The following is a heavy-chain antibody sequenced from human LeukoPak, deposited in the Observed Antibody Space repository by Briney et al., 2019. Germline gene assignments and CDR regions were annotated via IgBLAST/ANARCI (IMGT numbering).Heavy chain of an antibody. CDR2: IIPIFGTA. Sequence: SVKVSCKASGGTFSSYAISWVRQAPGQGLEWMGRIIPIFGTANYAQKFQGRVTITTDESTSTAYMELSSLRSEDTAVYYCASGRGNGIDYGDYPYYYYYMDVWGKGTTATVSS. D-gene: IGHD4-17*01. V-gene: IGHV1-69*05. CDR1: GGTFSSYA. CDR3: ASGRGNGIDYGDYPYYYYYMDV. J-gene: IGHJ6*03.